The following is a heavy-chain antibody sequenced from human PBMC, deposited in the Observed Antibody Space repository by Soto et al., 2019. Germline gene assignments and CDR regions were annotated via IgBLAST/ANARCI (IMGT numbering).Heavy chain of an antibody. V-gene: IGHV1-2*02. CDR1: GNTFTCYY. Sequence: XSVKGSCKASGNTFTCYYMDWVRQAPGQGLEWMGWINPNSGGTRYPQKFQGRVTMTRDTSISTVYMALTRLRSDDTAVYYCARDLERGGGSAGFDYWGQGTLVTVSS. D-gene: IGHD1-26*01. CDR3: ARDLERGGGSAGFDY. CDR2: INPNSGGT. J-gene: IGHJ4*02.